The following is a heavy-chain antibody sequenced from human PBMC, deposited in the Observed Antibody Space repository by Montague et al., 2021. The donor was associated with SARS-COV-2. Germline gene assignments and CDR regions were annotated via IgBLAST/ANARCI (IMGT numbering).Heavy chain of an antibody. CDR1: GYTLTELS. Sequence: SVMVSCKVSGYTLTELSMHWVRQAPGKGLEWMGGFDPEDGETIYAQKFQGRVTMTEDTSTDTAYMELSSLRSEDTAVYYCATAPSIAAAGKGDYYYYYGMDVWGQGTTVTVSS. V-gene: IGHV1-24*01. CDR2: FDPEDGET. D-gene: IGHD6-13*01. J-gene: IGHJ6*02. CDR3: ATAPSIAAAGKGDYYYYYGMDV.